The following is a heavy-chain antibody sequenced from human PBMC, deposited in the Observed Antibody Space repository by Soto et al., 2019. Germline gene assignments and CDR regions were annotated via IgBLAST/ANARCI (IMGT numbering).Heavy chain of an antibody. V-gene: IGHV3-7*03. Sequence: LRLSCATSGFTLNDYYISWVRQVPGKGLEWVGNIKGDGSDPHYVDSVKGRFTISRDSAENLIYLQMNHLRVEDTAMYYCARDPVTADWGQGTPVTVSS. J-gene: IGHJ4*02. CDR3: ARDPVTAD. CDR1: GFTLNDYY. CDR2: IKGDGSDP.